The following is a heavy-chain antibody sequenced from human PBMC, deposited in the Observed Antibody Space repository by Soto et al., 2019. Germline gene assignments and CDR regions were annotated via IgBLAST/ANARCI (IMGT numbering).Heavy chain of an antibody. V-gene: IGHV4-34*01. Sequence: QVQLQQWGAGLLKPSETLSLTCAVYGGSFSGYYWSWIRQPPGKGLEWIGEINHSGSTNYNPSLKSRVTISVDTSKNQFSLKLSSVTAADTAVYYCAREAYYYDSSGYHEYDAFDIWGQGTMVTVSS. CDR2: INHSGST. D-gene: IGHD3-22*01. CDR1: GGSFSGYY. J-gene: IGHJ3*02. CDR3: AREAYYYDSSGYHEYDAFDI.